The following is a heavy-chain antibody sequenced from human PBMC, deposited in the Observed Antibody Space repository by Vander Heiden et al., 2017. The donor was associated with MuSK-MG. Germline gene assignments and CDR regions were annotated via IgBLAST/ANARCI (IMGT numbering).Heavy chain of an antibody. D-gene: IGHD2-2*01. V-gene: IGHV1-69*01. CDR3: ARDEGYCSSTSCSNYYYYYMDV. Sequence: QVQLVQSGAEVKKPGSSVKVSCKASGGTFSSYAISWVRQAPGQGLEWMGGIIPIFGTANYAQKFQGRVTITADESTSTAYMELSSLRSEDTAVYYCARDEGYCSSTSCSNYYYYYMDVWGKGTTVTVSS. CDR1: GGTFSSYA. CDR2: IIPIFGTA. J-gene: IGHJ6*03.